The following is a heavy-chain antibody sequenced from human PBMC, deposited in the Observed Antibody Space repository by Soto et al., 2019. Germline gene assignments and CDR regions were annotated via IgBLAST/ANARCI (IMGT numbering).Heavy chain of an antibody. Sequence: HVQLVQSGAEVKKPGASVKVSCKASGYTLTSYGISWVRQAPGQGLEWMGWISTYNANTNYAQKFQGRVTMTTDTSTRTAYKEMGSLTSDDSAVYYCAREYCTSIRCYGPDYWGQGTLVTVSS. J-gene: IGHJ4*02. CDR3: AREYCTSIRCYGPDY. D-gene: IGHD2-2*01. V-gene: IGHV1-18*01. CDR2: ISTYNANT. CDR1: GYTLTSYG.